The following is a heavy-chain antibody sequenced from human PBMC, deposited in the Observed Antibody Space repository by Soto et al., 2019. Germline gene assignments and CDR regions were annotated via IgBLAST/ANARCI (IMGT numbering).Heavy chain of an antibody. Sequence: PGGSLRLSCAAYGFTFRNYWMSWVRQAPGKGLEWVATTKQEESEKYYVDSVKGRFTISRDNTNNSLYLQMNSLRAEDTAVYYCAKDPEYGDYVLDIWGQGTMVTVSS. D-gene: IGHD4-17*01. CDR2: TKQEESEK. CDR3: AKDPEYGDYVLDI. J-gene: IGHJ3*02. CDR1: GFTFRNYW. V-gene: IGHV3-7*03.